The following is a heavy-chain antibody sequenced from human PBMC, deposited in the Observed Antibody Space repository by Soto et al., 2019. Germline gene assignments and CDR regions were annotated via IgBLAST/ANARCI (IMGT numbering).Heavy chain of an antibody. CDR1: GGTFSSYT. CDR3: ATGPTVVTPVYY. CDR2: IIPILGIA. V-gene: IGHV1-69*02. J-gene: IGHJ4*02. D-gene: IGHD4-17*01. Sequence: QVQLVQSGAEVKKPGSSVKVSCKASGGTFSSYTISWVRQAPGQGLEWMGRIIPILGIANYAQKFQGRVTITADKSTSTAYMELSSLRSEDTAVYYCATGPTVVTPVYYWGQGTLVTVSS.